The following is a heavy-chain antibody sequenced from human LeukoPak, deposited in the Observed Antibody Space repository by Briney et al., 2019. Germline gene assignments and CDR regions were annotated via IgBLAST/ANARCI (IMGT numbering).Heavy chain of an antibody. CDR3: ARDRSSGGFDY. J-gene: IGHJ4*02. CDR1: GGSISSGGYC. Sequence: NPSQTLSLTCTVSGGSISSGGYCWSWIRQHPGKGLEWIGYIYYSGSTYYNPSLRSRVTISVDTSKNQFSLKLSSVTAADTAVYYCARDRSSGGFDYWGQGTLVTVSS. D-gene: IGHD6-19*01. V-gene: IGHV4-31*03. CDR2: IYYSGST.